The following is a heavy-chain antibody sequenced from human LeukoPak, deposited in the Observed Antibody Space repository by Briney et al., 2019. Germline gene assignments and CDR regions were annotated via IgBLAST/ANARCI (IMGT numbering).Heavy chain of an antibody. D-gene: IGHD3-3*01. CDR3: ARHGVVHSVRSAYDV. CDR2: IYPGDSDV. Sequence: GESLKISCKGSGYVFASYWIAWVRQMPGKGLEWMGIIYPGDSDVRYSPSFQGQVTISADRSITTAYLQWSSLRASDTAIYFCARHGVVHSVRSAYDVWGQGTKVTVSS. J-gene: IGHJ3*01. CDR1: GYVFASYW. V-gene: IGHV5-51*01.